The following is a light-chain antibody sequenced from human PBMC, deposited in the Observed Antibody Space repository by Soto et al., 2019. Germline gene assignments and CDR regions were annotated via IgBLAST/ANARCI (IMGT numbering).Light chain of an antibody. CDR2: GAS. J-gene: IGKJ1*01. CDR3: QQYGTSPWT. Sequence: EIVLTQSPGTLSLSPGERATLSCGASQSVTSNYLAWYQQKPGQAPRLLIYGASSRATGIPDRFSGIGSGTDCTLTISRLEPEDFAVYYCQQYGTSPWTFGQGTEVEI. CDR1: QSVTSNY. V-gene: IGKV3-20*01.